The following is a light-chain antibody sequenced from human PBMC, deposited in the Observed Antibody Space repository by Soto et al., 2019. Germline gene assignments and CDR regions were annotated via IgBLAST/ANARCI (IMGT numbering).Light chain of an antibody. V-gene: IGKV1-33*01. J-gene: IGKJ4*01. Sequence: DIQMTRSPSSLSASVGDRVTITCRASQSISSWLAWYQQKPGKAPKLLIYDASNLETGVPSRFSGSGSGTDFTFTISSLQPEDIATYYCQQYDNLLLTFGGGTKVDIK. CDR2: DAS. CDR3: QQYDNLLLT. CDR1: QSISSW.